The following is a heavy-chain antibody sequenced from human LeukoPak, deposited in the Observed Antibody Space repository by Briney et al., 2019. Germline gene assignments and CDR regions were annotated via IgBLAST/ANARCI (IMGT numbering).Heavy chain of an antibody. CDR1: GFTFSSYA. CDR3: AKDGGRYCSRGSCPEGFDY. D-gene: IGHD2-15*01. J-gene: IGHJ4*02. CDR2: ISGSGGST. V-gene: IGHV3-23*01. Sequence: GGSLRLSCAASGFTFSSYAMSWVRQAPGKGLEWVSAISGSGGSTYYADSVKGRFTISRDNSKNTLYLQMNSLRAEDTAVYYCAKDGGRYCSRGSCPEGFDYWGQGTLVTVSS.